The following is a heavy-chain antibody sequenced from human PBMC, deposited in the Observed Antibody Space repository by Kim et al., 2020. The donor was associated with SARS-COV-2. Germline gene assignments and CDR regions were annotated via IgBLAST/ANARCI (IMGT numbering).Heavy chain of an antibody. CDR3: ARGERISSATQYYFDY. Sequence: SETLSLICTVSGGSISSGSYYWSWIRQPAGKGLEWIGRIYTSGSTNYNPSLKSRVTISVDTSKNQFSLKLSSVTAADTAVYYCARGERISSATQYYFDYWGQGTLVTVSS. CDR2: IYTSGST. CDR1: GGSISSGSYY. D-gene: IGHD1-26*01. V-gene: IGHV4-61*02. J-gene: IGHJ4*02.